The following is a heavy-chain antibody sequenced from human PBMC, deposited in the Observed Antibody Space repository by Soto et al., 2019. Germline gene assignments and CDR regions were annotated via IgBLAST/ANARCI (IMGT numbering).Heavy chain of an antibody. CDR2: ISGNGGST. CDR1: GFTFSSYA. V-gene: IGHV3-64*02. Sequence: GGSLRLSCAASGFTFSSYAMHWVRQAPGKGLEYVSAISGNGGSTYYADSVKGRFTISRDNSKNTLYLQMGSLRAEDMAVYYCARSIAVAGVSYFDYWGQGTLVTVSS. CDR3: ARSIAVAGVSYFDY. J-gene: IGHJ4*02. D-gene: IGHD6-19*01.